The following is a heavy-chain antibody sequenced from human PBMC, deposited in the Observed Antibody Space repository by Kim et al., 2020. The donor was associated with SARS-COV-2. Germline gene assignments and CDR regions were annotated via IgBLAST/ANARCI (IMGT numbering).Heavy chain of an antibody. J-gene: IGHJ6*02. CDR3: ARSVPMVYATLYYYYGMDV. D-gene: IGHD2-8*01. V-gene: IGHV3-13*01. CDR1: GFTFSSYD. Sequence: GGSLRLSCAASGFTFSSYDMHWVRQATGKGLEWVSAIGTAGDTYYPGSVKGRFTISRENAKNSLYLQMNSLRAGDTAVYYCARSVPMVYATLYYYYGMDVWGQGTTVTVSS. CDR2: IGTAGDT.